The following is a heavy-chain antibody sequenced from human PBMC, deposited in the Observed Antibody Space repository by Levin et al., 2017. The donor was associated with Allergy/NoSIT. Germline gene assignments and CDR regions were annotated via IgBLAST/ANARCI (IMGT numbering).Heavy chain of an antibody. CDR3: TRLNWKKDTAMVLNWFDP. V-gene: IGHV3-73*01. Sequence: LSLTCAASGFTFSGSAMHWVRQASGKGLEWVGRIRSKANSYATAYAASVKGRFTISRDDSKNTAYLQMNSLKTEDTAVYYCTRLNWKKDTAMVLNWFDPWGQGTLVTVSS. J-gene: IGHJ5*02. CDR1: GFTFSGSA. CDR2: IRSKANSYAT. D-gene: IGHD5-18*01.